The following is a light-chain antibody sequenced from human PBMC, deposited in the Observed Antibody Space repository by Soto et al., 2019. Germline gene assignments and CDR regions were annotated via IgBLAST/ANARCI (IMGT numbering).Light chain of an antibody. V-gene: IGKV1-27*01. Sequence: DIQMTQSPSTLSASVGDRVTITCRASQSISSWLAWYQQKPGKVPKVLIYTASTLHSGVPSRFSGSGSGTDFTLTINSLQPEDVATYFCQKYDSVPWSFGQGTRVEI. CDR2: TAS. J-gene: IGKJ1*01. CDR1: QSISSW. CDR3: QKYDSVPWS.